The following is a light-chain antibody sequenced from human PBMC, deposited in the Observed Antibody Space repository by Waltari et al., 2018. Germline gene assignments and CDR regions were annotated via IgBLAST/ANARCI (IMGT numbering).Light chain of an antibody. CDR1: QTDSNNS. J-gene: IGKJ4*01. Sequence: WRAMQTDSNNSLDWYLQKPGQSPKVLIYMSYNRASGVPDRFSGSGSGTDFTLTINRLEAEDFGMYYCKQYERIAVTFGGGTKVEI. CDR2: MSY. CDR3: KQYERIAVT. V-gene: IGKV3-20*01.